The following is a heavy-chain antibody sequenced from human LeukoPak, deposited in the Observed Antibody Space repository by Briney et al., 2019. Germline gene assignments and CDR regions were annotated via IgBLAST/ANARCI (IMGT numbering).Heavy chain of an antibody. Sequence: GGSLRLSCAASVFPFNNYNTNWVRQAPGKGLEWVAYIKQDGREKHYVDCVKGRFTISRDNAKNTLYLQMNTLRAEDTAVYYCARVLRYCSGGNCYSGGLGYMDVWGKGTTVTISS. J-gene: IGHJ6*03. D-gene: IGHD2-15*01. CDR1: VFPFNNYN. V-gene: IGHV3-7*03. CDR3: ARVLRYCSGGNCYSGGLGYMDV. CDR2: IKQDGREK.